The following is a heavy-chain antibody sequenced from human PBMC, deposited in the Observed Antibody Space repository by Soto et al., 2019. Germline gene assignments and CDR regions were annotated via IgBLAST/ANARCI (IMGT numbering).Heavy chain of an antibody. J-gene: IGHJ3*02. V-gene: IGHV4-59*01. CDR3: ARRYGYAFDI. Sequence: SETLSLTCTVSGGSISSYYWSWIRQPPGKGLEWIGYTYYSGSTNYNPSLKSRVTISVDTSKNQFSLKLSSVTAADPAMYYCARRYGYAFDIWGQGTMVTVSS. CDR2: TYYSGST. CDR1: GGSISSYY. D-gene: IGHD4-17*01.